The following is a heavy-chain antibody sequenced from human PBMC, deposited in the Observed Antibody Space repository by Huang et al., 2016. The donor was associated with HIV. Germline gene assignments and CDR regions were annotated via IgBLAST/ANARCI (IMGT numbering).Heavy chain of an antibody. CDR1: GFTFNNYA. CDR3: AKGIKSSGSYYFDY. J-gene: IGHJ4*02. Sequence: EVQLLESGGGLVQPGGSLRLSCAASGFTFNNYAMNWVRQARGKGLEWVSTISGNGGSTDDADSVKGRFTISRDNSKNTLYLHMNSLRVEDTAVYYCAKGIKSSGSYYFDYWGQGTLVTVSS. V-gene: IGHV3-23*01. CDR2: ISGNGGST. D-gene: IGHD3-10*01.